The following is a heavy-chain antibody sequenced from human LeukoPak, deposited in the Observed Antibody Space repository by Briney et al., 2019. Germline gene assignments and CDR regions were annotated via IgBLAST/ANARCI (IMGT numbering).Heavy chain of an antibody. CDR1: GFTFTDLA. CDR3: VKDSIERNGVYDAFDV. CDR2: IGGGGVDR. Sequence: GGSLRLSWVASGFTFTDLAMNWVRQVPGKGPEWVSYIGGGGVDREYEESVKGRFIVSRDNSRNSLYLQMNSLRGEDTAIYYCVKDSIERNGVYDAFDVWGQGTKVTVAS. V-gene: IGHV3-23*01. D-gene: IGHD2-8*01. J-gene: IGHJ3*01.